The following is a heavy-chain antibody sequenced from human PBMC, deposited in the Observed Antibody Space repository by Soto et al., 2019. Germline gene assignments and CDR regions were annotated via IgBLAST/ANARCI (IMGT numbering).Heavy chain of an antibody. J-gene: IGHJ3*02. V-gene: IGHV4-61*01. Sequence: SETLSLTCTVSGGSVSSGSYYWSWIRQPPGKGLEWIGYIYYSGSTNYNPSLKSRVTISVDTSKNQFSLKLSSVTAADTAVYYCARDRAYYYDSSGYYYIGAFDIWGQGTMVTVSS. CDR3: ARDRAYYYDSSGYYYIGAFDI. CDR1: GGSVSSGSYY. D-gene: IGHD3-22*01. CDR2: IYYSGST.